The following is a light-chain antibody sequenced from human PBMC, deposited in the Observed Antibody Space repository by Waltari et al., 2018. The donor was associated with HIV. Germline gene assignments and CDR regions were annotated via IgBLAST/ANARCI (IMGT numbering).Light chain of an antibody. CDR1: TSNIGSNY. V-gene: IGLV1-47*01. J-gene: IGLJ2*01. CDR3: VTWDDSLRGVV. Sequence: SVVTQPPSASGTPGQRVTISCSGNTSNIGSNYVFCYQHLPGTAPKLLIHRNDQRPSGVPDRFSGSTSGTSASLAISGLQSEDEADYYCVTWDDSLRGVVFGGGTKVAVL. CDR2: RND.